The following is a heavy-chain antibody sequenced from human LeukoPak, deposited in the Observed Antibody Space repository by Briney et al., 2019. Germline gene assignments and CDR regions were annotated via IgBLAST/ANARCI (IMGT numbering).Heavy chain of an antibody. J-gene: IGHJ4*02. D-gene: IGHD6-19*01. CDR1: GFTFSSYW. CDR2: IKQDGSEK. CDR3: ARANIAVAGTPFDY. V-gene: IGHV3-7*01. Sequence: GGSLRLSCAASGFTFSSYWMSWVRQAPGKGLEWVANIKQDGSEKYYVDSVKGRFTISRDNAKNSLYLQMNSLRAEDTAVYYCARANIAVAGTPFDYWGQGSLVTVSS.